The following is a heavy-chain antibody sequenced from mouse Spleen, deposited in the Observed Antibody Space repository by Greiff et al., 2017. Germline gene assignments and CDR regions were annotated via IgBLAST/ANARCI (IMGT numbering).Heavy chain of an antibody. J-gene: IGHJ4*01. V-gene: IGHV1-55*01. D-gene: IGHD2-3*01. CDR2: IYPGSGST. CDR1: GYTFTSYW. CDR3: ARGENGYYNYAMDY. Sequence: QVQLQQSGAELVKPGASVKMSCKASGYTFTSYWITWVKQRPGQGLEWIGDIYPGSGSTNYNEKFKSKATLTVDTSSSTAYMQLSSLTSEDSAVYYCARGENGYYNYAMDYWGQGTSVTVSS.